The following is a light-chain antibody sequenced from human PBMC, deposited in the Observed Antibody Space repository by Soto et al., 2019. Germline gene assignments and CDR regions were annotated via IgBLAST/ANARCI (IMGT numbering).Light chain of an antibody. V-gene: IGKV3-20*01. Sequence: EIVLTQSPGTLSLSPRERATLSCRASQSVSSTYLAWYQQRPGQAPRLLIYGASNRAAGIPDRFSGSGSGTDFTLTITRLEPEDFAVYCCQQFGSSPLTFGGGTKVDIK. J-gene: IGKJ4*01. CDR1: QSVSSTY. CDR2: GAS. CDR3: QQFGSSPLT.